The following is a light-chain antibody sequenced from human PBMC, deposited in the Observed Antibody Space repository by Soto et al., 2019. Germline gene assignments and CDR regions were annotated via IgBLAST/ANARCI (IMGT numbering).Light chain of an antibody. Sequence: QSVLTQPASVSGSPGQSVTISCTGTSTNVGTYQAISWYQQHPGKAPKLILYEVSQRPSGVSDRFSGSKSGNTASLTISGLQAEDEADYHCCSYASSSTDVFGTGTQLTVL. CDR2: EVS. J-gene: IGLJ1*01. CDR3: CSYASSSTDV. V-gene: IGLV2-23*02. CDR1: STNVGTYQA.